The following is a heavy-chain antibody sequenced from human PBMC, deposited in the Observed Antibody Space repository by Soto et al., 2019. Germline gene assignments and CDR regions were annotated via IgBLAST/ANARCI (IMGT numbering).Heavy chain of an antibody. CDR1: GFTFSSYW. CDR3: ARLPNKSPQN. Sequence: EVQLVESGGGLVQPGGSLRLSCVASGFTFSSYWMHWVRQAPGKGLVWVSSISNDGSSIYADPVKGRFTISRDNATTPLYLQMNSLRAEDTAVYYCARLPNKSPQNWGQGTLVIVS. J-gene: IGHJ1*01. V-gene: IGHV3-74*01. CDR2: ISNDGSS.